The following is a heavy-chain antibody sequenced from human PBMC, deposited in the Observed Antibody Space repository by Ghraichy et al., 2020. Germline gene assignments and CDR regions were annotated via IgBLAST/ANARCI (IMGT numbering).Heavy chain of an antibody. D-gene: IGHD2-15*01. CDR2: IYSGGST. Sequence: GGSLRLSCAASGFTVSSNYMSWVRQAPGKGLEWVSVIYSGGSTYYADSVKGRFTISRHNSKNTLYLQMNSLRAEDTAVYYCARGMVVAATYYYYGMDVWGQGTTVTVSS. J-gene: IGHJ6*02. V-gene: IGHV3-53*04. CDR3: ARGMVVAATYYYYGMDV. CDR1: GFTVSSNY.